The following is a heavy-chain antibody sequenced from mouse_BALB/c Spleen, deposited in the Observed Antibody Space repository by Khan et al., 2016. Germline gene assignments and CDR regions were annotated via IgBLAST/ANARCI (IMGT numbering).Heavy chain of an antibody. Sequence: VQLKQSGPGLVKPSQSLSLTCSVTGYSITSGYYWNWIRQFPGNNLEWMGYISYAGSNNYNPSLKTRISIDRDTSKDQCFLTLKSVTTGNTATYNGARLRRVYAMAYWGQGTSVTVSS. CDR3: ARLRRVYAMAY. CDR1: GYSITSGYY. D-gene: IGHD2-12*01. J-gene: IGHJ4*01. CDR2: ISYAGSN. V-gene: IGHV3-6*02.